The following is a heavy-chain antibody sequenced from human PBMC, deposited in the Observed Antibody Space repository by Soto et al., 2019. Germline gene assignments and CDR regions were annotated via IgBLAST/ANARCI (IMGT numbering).Heavy chain of an antibody. Sequence: GSLRLSCLVSGFTVTTNYMGWVRQAPGRGLEWVSVMYPGGDIHYADSVEGRFTISRDNSKNTLFLQMNSLRPEDTAVYYCAKDHILVVPSVYDKCFDPWGQGTLVTFSS. CDR1: GFTVTTNY. CDR3: AKDHILVVPSVYDKCFDP. J-gene: IGHJ5*02. D-gene: IGHD2-2*01. V-gene: IGHV3-53*01. CDR2: MYPGGDI.